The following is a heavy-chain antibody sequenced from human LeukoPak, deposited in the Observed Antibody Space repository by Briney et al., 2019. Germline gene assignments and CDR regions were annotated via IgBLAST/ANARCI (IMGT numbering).Heavy chain of an antibody. J-gene: IGHJ4*02. CDR3: VKDMYSSGWTPGH. CDR2: VKQDVGEK. V-gene: IGHV3-7*01. Sequence: PGGSLRLSCAASGFTFSSHWMSWVRQAPGKGLEWVASVKQDVGEKYYADFVKGRFTISRDNSKNTLYLQMNSLRDEDTAVYYCVKDMYSSGWTPGHWGQGTLVTVSS. CDR1: GFTFSSHW. D-gene: IGHD6-19*01.